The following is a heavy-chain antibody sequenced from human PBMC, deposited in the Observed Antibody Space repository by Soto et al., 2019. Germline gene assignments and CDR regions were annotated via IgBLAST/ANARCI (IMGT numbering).Heavy chain of an antibody. CDR2: IYYSGST. CDR1: GGSISSYY. CDR3: AIVADTAMVNYYDSSGYFDY. J-gene: IGHJ4*02. V-gene: IGHV4-59*01. Sequence: SETLSLTCTVSGGSISSYYWSWIRQPPGKGLKWIGYIYYSGSTNYNPSLKSRVTISVDTSKNQFSLKLSSVTAADTAVYYCAIVADTAMVNYYDSSGYFDYWGQGTLVTVSS. D-gene: IGHD3-22*01.